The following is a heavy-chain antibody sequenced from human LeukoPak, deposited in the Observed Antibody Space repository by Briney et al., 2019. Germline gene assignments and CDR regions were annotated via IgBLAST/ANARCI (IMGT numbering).Heavy chain of an antibody. D-gene: IGHD5-24*01. Sequence: GTXXXXAXXXXRXAPXQGXXXXXRIIPIFGTANYAQKFQGRVTITTDESTSTAYMELSSLRSDHTAVYYCARDRGWLQTYYFDYWGQGTLVTVSS. V-gene: IGHV1-69*05. CDR2: IIPIFGTA. J-gene: IGHJ4*02. CDR1: GTXXXXA. CDR3: ARDRGWLQTYYFDY.